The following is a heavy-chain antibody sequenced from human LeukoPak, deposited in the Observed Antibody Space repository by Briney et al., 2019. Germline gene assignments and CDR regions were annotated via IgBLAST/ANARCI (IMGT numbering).Heavy chain of an antibody. J-gene: IGHJ4*02. Sequence: PSETLSLTCTVSGGSISSGGYYWSWIRQHPGKGLEWIGYIYYSGSTYYNPSLKSRVTISVDTSKNQFSLKLSSVTAAATAVYYCASEGYSSSSGLDWGQGTLVTVSS. CDR2: IYYSGST. CDR1: GGSISSGGYY. D-gene: IGHD6-6*01. V-gene: IGHV4-31*03. CDR3: ASEGYSSSSGLD.